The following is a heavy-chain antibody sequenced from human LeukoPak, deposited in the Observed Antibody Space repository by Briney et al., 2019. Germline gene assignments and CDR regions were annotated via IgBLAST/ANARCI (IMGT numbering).Heavy chain of an antibody. J-gene: IGHJ4*02. V-gene: IGHV1-69*05. Sequence: SVKVSCKASGYTFTNYGISWVRQAPGQGLEWMGRIIPIFGTANYAQKFQGRVTITTDESTSTAYMELSSLRSEDTAVYYCARDQTTVTTVFDYWGQGTLVTVSS. D-gene: IGHD4-17*01. CDR3: ARDQTTVTTVFDY. CDR2: IIPIFGTA. CDR1: GYTFTNYG.